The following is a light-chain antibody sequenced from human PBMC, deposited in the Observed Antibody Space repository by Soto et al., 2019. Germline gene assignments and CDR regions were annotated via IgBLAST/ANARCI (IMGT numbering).Light chain of an antibody. J-gene: IGLJ1*01. Sequence: QSVLTQPASVSGSPGQSITISCTGSNSDVGSFDLVSWFQQYPGKAPKLILYEVSKRPLGVSNRFSGSKSGYTASLTISGLQAEDEGDYYCCSYADTTSLFVFGTGTKVT. V-gene: IGLV2-23*02. CDR1: NSDVGSFDL. CDR2: EVS. CDR3: CSYADTTSLFV.